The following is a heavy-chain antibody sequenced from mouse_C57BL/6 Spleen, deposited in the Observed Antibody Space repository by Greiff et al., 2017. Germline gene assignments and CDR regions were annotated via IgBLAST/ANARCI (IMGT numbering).Heavy chain of an antibody. CDR1: GYTFTTYP. Sequence: VKLVESGAELVKPGASVKMSCKASGYTFTTYPIEWMKQNHGKSLEWIGNFHPYNDDTKYNEKFKGKATLTVEKSSSTVYLELSRLTSDDSAVYYCARGRNNYYAMDYWGQGTSVTVSS. CDR2: FHPYNDDT. CDR3: ARGRNNYYAMDY. V-gene: IGHV1-47*01. D-gene: IGHD2-1*01. J-gene: IGHJ4*01.